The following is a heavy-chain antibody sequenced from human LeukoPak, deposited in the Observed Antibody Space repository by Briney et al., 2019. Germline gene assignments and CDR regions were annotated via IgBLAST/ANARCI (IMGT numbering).Heavy chain of an antibody. V-gene: IGHV1-8*01. CDR1: GYTFSNFD. D-gene: IGHD2-2*01. CDR2: MNPISGKA. Sequence: ASVKVSCKASGYTFSNFDINWVRQAPGQGLEWMGWMNPISGKAGSAQKFQGRVTLTRDASISTAYMELSSLRSDDTAVYYCASAPMGTAALYWGQGTLVTVSS. CDR3: ASAPMGTAALY. J-gene: IGHJ4*02.